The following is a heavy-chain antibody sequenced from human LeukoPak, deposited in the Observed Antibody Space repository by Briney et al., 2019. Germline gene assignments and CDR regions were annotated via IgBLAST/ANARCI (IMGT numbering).Heavy chain of an antibody. CDR1: GFTFNNYA. Sequence: GGSLRLSCAASGFTFNNYAMNWVRQAPGKGLEWASSISGGGETTYYADSAKGRFTISRDNSQNTLCLQMNSLRAEDTAVYYCARDYADYVGYFFFDYWGQGTLVTVSS. D-gene: IGHD4-17*01. CDR2: ISGGGETT. J-gene: IGHJ4*02. V-gene: IGHV3-23*01. CDR3: ARDYADYVGYFFFDY.